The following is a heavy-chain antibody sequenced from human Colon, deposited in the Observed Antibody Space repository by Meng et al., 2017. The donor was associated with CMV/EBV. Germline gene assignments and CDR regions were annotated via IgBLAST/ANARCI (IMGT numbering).Heavy chain of an antibody. CDR3: TRAVGAGGNY. CDR2: IRSKAYGGTT. CDR1: GFTFGDYA. V-gene: IGHV3-49*04. Sequence: GGSLRLSCTASGFTFGDYAMSWVRQAPGKGLEWVGFIRSKAYGGTTEYAASVKGRFTISRDDSKSIAYLQMNSLKTEDTAVYYCTRAVGAGGNYWGQGTLVTVSS. D-gene: IGHD1-26*01. J-gene: IGHJ4*02.